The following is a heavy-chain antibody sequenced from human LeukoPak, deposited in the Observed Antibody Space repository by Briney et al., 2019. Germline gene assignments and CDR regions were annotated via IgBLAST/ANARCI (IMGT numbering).Heavy chain of an antibody. Sequence: PSETLSLTCSVSGDSISSRDYYWSWIRQPPGKGLEWIGYIYYSGSTSYDPSLKKRVTISVHGSKNQFSLNLSSATAADTAVYYCARGLGKAAATMVRGVIFCGFDPWGQGTLVTVSS. CDR2: IYYSGST. CDR3: ARGLGKAAATMVRGVIFCGFDP. CDR1: GDSISSRDYY. D-gene: IGHD3-10*01. V-gene: IGHV4-30-4*08. J-gene: IGHJ5*02.